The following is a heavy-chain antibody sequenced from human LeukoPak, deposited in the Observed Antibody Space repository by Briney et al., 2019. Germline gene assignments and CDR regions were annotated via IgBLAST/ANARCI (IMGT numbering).Heavy chain of an antibody. CDR2: INHSGST. CDR3: ARGGYYGLLDP. V-gene: IGHV4-34*01. CDR1: GGSFSGYY. D-gene: IGHD3-10*01. Sequence: SETLSLTCAVYGGSFSGYYWSWIRQPPGKGLEWIGEINHSGSTNYNPSLKSRVTISVDTSKNQFSLKLSSVTAADTAVYYCARGGYYGLLDPWGQGTLVTVSS. J-gene: IGHJ5*02.